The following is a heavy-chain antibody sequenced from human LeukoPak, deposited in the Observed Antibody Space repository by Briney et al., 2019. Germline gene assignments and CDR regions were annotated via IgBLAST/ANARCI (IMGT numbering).Heavy chain of an antibody. D-gene: IGHD2-2*03. CDR2: IHHGGSA. J-gene: IGHJ2*01. V-gene: IGHV4-34*01. CDR3: ARGLSGYCSSTSCYLLRGRWNWYFDL. Sequence: SETLSLTCAVYGGSFSGDYWSWIRQPPGKGLECVGEIHHGGSANYNPSLKSRVTISEDTSINQFSLKLASVTAADTAVYYCARGLSGYCSSTSCYLLRGRWNWYFDLWGRGTLVTVSS. CDR1: GGSFSGDY.